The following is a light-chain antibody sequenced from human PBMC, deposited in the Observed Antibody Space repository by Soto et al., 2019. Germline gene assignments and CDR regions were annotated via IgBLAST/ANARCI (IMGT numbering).Light chain of an antibody. CDR1: RRDVGGYNF. V-gene: IGLV2-14*03. J-gene: IGLJ1*01. CDR2: DVS. CDR3: SSYTSSSTRV. Sequence: QSALTQPASVSGSPGQSITISCTGTRRDVGGYNFVSWYQQHPGKAPKLMIYDVSHRPSGVSNRFSGSKSGNTASLTISGLQAEDEADYYCSSYTSSSTRVFGTGTKVTVL.